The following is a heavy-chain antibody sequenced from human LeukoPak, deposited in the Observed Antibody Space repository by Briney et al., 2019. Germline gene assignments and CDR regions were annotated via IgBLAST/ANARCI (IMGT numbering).Heavy chain of an antibody. CDR1: GYTFTGYY. Sequence: ASVKVSCKASGYTFTGYYIHWVRQAPGQGLQWVGWINPNSGATTYAQRFQGRVTMTRDTSISTAHMEMSRLSSDDTAVYYCARTRGRSGWYYFDYWGQGTLVTVSS. V-gene: IGHV1-2*02. CDR2: INPNSGAT. D-gene: IGHD6-19*01. J-gene: IGHJ4*02. CDR3: ARTRGRSGWYYFDY.